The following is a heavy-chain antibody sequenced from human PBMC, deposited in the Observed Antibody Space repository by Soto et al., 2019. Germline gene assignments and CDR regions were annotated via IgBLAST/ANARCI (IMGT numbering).Heavy chain of an antibody. Sequence: QVQLVESGGGVVQPGRSLRLSCAASGFTFSTYGMHWVRQAPGKGLEWVAVISYDGSDKYYTDSVKGRFTISRDNPKYTTHREMISLRAEDTAVYYLARSYDFWGGQAGYFSYWGQGTLASGSS. D-gene: IGHD3-3*01. J-gene: IGHJ4*02. CDR2: ISYDGSDK. V-gene: IGHV3-30*03. CDR3: ARSYDFWGGQAGYFSY. CDR1: GFTFSTYG.